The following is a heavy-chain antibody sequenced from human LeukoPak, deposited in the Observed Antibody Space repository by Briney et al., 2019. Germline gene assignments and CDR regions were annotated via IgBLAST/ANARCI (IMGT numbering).Heavy chain of an antibody. J-gene: IGHJ6*03. D-gene: IGHD1-26*01. CDR3: AKDLGSYSAYYYMDV. Sequence: GRSLSLSCAASGFTFSSYGMHWVRQAPGKGLEWVAVIWYDGSNKYYADSVKGRFTISRDNSKNTLYLQMNSLRAEDTAVYYCAKDLGSYSAYYYMDVWGKGTTVTVSS. CDR2: IWYDGSNK. V-gene: IGHV3-33*06. CDR1: GFTFSSYG.